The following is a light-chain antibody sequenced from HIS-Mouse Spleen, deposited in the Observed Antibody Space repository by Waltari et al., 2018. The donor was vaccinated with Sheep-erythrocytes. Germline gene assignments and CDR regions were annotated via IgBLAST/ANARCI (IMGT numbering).Light chain of an antibody. CDR3: CSYAGSYNHV. Sequence: QSALTQPRSVSGSPGQSVTISCTGTSSDVGGYNYVSWYQQHPGKAPKRMIYDVSKRPSGVPGRFSGSNSGNTASLTISGLQAEDEADYYCCSYAGSYNHVFATGTKVTVL. CDR2: DVS. V-gene: IGLV2-11*01. J-gene: IGLJ1*01. CDR1: SSDVGGYNY.